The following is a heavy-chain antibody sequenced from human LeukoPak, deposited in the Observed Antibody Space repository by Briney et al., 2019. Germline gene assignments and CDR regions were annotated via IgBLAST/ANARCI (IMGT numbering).Heavy chain of an antibody. D-gene: IGHD2-15*01. CDR1: GGSFSGYY. CDR3: ARGRGGSHIDY. V-gene: IGHV4-34*01. CDR2: INHSGST. Sequence: TSETLSLTCAVYGGSFSGYYWSWIRQPPGKGLEWIGEINHSGSTNYNPSLKSRVTISVDTSKNQFSLKLSSVTAADTAVYYCARGRGGSHIDYWGQGTLVTVSS. J-gene: IGHJ4*02.